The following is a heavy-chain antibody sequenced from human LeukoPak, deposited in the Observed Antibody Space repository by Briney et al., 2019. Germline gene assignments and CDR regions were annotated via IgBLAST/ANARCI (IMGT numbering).Heavy chain of an antibody. CDR2: INPNNGAT. CDR3: ARGPNTGAFDI. D-gene: IGHD5-18*01. J-gene: IGHJ3*02. Sequence: ASVKVSCKASGYTFTGYYMHWMRQAPGQGLEWMGWINPNNGATSYAQKFQGRVTMTRGTSISTAYMELSRLRSDDTAVYYCARGPNTGAFDIWGQGTMVTVSS. CDR1: GYTFTGYY. V-gene: IGHV1-2*02.